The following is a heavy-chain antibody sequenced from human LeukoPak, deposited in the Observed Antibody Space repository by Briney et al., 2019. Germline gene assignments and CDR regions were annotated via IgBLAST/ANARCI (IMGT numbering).Heavy chain of an antibody. D-gene: IGHD4-17*01. J-gene: IGHJ4*02. CDR2: ITSSSSII. V-gene: IGHV3-48*01. CDR1: GFTFSSYS. CDR3: AREGDYGDYGFDY. Sequence: GGCLRLSCAASGFTFSSYSMNWVRQAPGKGLEWVSYITSSSSIIYYADSVKGRFTISRDNAKNSLYLQMNSLRAEDTALYYCAREGDYGDYGFDYWGQGTLVTVSS.